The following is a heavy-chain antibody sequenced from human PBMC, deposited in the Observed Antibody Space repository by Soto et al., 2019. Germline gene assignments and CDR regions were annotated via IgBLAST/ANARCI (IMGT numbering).Heavy chain of an antibody. D-gene: IGHD5-18*01. Sequence: SETLSLTCTVSGGSISSYYWSWIRQPPGRGLEWIGYIYYSGSTNYNPSLKSRVTISVDTSKNQFSLKLSSVTAADTAVYYCARDRRYSYGPDAFDIWGQGTMVTVSS. CDR3: ARDRRYSYGPDAFDI. V-gene: IGHV4-59*01. CDR1: GGSISSYY. J-gene: IGHJ3*02. CDR2: IYYSGST.